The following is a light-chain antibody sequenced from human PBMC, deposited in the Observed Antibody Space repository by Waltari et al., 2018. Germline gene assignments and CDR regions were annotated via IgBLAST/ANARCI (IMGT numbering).Light chain of an antibody. CDR1: SSNIGSNT. V-gene: IGLV1-44*01. Sequence: QSVLTQPPSASGTPGQRVTISCSGSSSNIGSNTVNWYQQLPGAAPKLPIYSNNQRPSGVPDRFSGSNSGTSASLAISGLQSEDEADYYCAAWDDSLNGQVFGTGTKVTVL. J-gene: IGLJ1*01. CDR3: AAWDDSLNGQV. CDR2: SNN.